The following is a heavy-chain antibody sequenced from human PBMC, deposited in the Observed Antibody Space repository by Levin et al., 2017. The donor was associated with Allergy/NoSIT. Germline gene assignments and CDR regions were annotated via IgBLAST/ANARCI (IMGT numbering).Heavy chain of an antibody. D-gene: IGHD5-18*01. V-gene: IGHV3-7*01. CDR1: GFTLSGYW. CDR2: IKEDGSQK. Sequence: PGGSLRLSCAASGFTLSGYWMTWVRQAPGKGLEWVANIKEDGSQKYVVASVKGRFTCSRDNAKNSLYLQMDSLRVDDTAVYYCARPRGYTLGDFRYLDVWGRGTLVTVSS. J-gene: IGHJ2*01. CDR3: ARPRGYTLGDFRYLDV.